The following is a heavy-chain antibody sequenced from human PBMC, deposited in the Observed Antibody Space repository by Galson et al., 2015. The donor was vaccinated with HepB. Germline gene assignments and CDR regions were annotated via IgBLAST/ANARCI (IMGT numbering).Heavy chain of an antibody. CDR2: IIPMIRIA. J-gene: IGHJ2*01. CDR3: ARGILGAPGPVDWYFDL. D-gene: IGHD1-26*01. V-gene: IGHV1-69*04. Sequence: SVKVSCKASGGTFRNYAISWVRQAPGQGLEWMGRIIPMIRIANYAQKFRGRVTITADTSTDTAYMDLSSLISEDTALYYCARGILGAPGPVDWYFDLWGRGTLVTVSS. CDR1: GGTFRNYA.